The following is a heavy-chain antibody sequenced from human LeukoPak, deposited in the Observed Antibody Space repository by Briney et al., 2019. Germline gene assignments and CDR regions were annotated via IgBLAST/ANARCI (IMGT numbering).Heavy chain of an antibody. CDR2: IRYDGSNK. CDR3: AKEAVVAAVYFDY. Sequence: GGSLRLSXAASGFTFCSYGMHWVRQAPGKGLEWVAFIRYDGSNKYYADSVKGRFTISRDNSKNTLYLQMNSLRAEDTAVYYCAKEAVVAAVYFDYWGQGTLVTVSS. D-gene: IGHD2-15*01. V-gene: IGHV3-30*02. J-gene: IGHJ4*02. CDR1: GFTFCSYG.